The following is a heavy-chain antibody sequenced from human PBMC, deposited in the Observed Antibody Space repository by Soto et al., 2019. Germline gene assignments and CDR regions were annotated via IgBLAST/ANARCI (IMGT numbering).Heavy chain of an antibody. V-gene: IGHV3-72*01. D-gene: IGHD5-12*01. CDR3: AREGGYSGYASSSIYYYYYGMDV. J-gene: IGHJ6*02. CDR2: TRNKANSYTT. Sequence: EVQLVESGGGLVQPGGSLRLSRAASGFTFSDHYMDWVRQAPGKGLEWVGRTRNKANSYTTEYAASVKGRFTISRDDSKNSLYLQMNSLKTEDTAVYYCAREGGYSGYASSSIYYYYYGMDVWGQGTTVTVSS. CDR1: GFTFSDHY.